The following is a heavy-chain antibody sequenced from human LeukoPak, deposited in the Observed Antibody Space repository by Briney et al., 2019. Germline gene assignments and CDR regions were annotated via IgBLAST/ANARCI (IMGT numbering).Heavy chain of an antibody. V-gene: IGHV4-59*01. Sequence: PSETLSLTCTVSGGSISSYYWSWIRQPPGKGLEWIWYIFYSGNTNYNPSLKSRVTISVDTSKSQFSLKLRSVTAEDTAVYYCARARGYSGYLDRFDYWGQGTLVTVSS. CDR2: IFYSGNT. J-gene: IGHJ4*02. CDR1: GGSISSYY. CDR3: ARARGYSGYLDRFDY. D-gene: IGHD5-12*01.